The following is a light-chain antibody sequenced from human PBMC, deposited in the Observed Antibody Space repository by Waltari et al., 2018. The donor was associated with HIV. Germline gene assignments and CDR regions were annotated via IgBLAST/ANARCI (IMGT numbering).Light chain of an antibody. CDR3: SSYAGSNTLL. V-gene: IGLV2-8*01. Sequence: QSALTQPPSASGSPGQSVTISCTGTTKDVGLYNYVSWYQQNPGEAPKLIIFEVSKRPSGVPDRFSGSKPGNTASLTVSGLQSEDEADYFCSSYAGSNTLLFGGGTKLTVL. J-gene: IGLJ2*01. CDR1: TKDVGLYNY. CDR2: EVS.